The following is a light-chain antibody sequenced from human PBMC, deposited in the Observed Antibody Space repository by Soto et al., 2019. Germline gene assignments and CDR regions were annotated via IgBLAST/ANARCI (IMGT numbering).Light chain of an antibody. Sequence: QSVLTQPASVSGSPGQSITISCTGTNSDIGFYNYVSWYQQHPGEAPKLIIYEVAKRPSGVPDRFSGSKSGTSASLAISGLQSEDESDYYCAAWDDSLNGYVFGTGTKLTVL. CDR3: AAWDDSLNGYV. CDR2: EVA. J-gene: IGLJ1*01. V-gene: IGLV2-14*01. CDR1: NSDIGFYNY.